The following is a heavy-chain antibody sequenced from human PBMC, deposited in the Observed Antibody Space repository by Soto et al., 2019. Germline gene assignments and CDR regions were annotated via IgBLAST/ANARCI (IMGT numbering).Heavy chain of an antibody. Sequence: LSLTCAVYGGSFIGYYWRWIRQPPGKGLEWIGEITHSGSTNYNPSLKSRVTISVDTSKKQFSLKLSSVTAADTAVYYCARGPQRFSDDYWGQGTLVTVSS. J-gene: IGHJ4*02. CDR3: ARGPQRFSDDY. D-gene: IGHD3-3*01. CDR1: GGSFIGYY. V-gene: IGHV4-34*01. CDR2: ITHSGST.